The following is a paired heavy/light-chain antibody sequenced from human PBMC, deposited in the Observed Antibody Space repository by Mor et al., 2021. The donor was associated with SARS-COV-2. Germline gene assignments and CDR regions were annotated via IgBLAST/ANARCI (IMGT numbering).Light chain of an antibody. J-gene: IGKJ5*01. Sequence: DIQMTQSPSSLSASVGDRVTITCRASQTVTNSLNWYQQKSGKAPKLLIYAASNLEHGVPSRFSASGSGTEFTLTITGLQPEDFATYYCQQSYSTITFGQGTRLEIK. CDR1: QTVTNS. CDR3: QQSYSTIT. V-gene: IGKV1-39*01. CDR2: AAS.
Heavy chain of an antibody. CDR1: GFSLSTGAMC. CDR3: ARMAGTNSNDYFYYYGMDV. J-gene: IGHJ6*02. CDR2: IDWDDDK. Sequence: QVTLRESGPALVKPTQTLTLTCIFSGFSLSTGAMCVSWIRQSPGKALEWLAHIDWDDDKYYNTSLKTRLTISKDTSKNQVVLTMTNMDPVDTATYYCARMAGTNSNDYFYYYGMDVWGQGITVTVSS. D-gene: IGHD1-1*01. V-gene: IGHV2-70*01.